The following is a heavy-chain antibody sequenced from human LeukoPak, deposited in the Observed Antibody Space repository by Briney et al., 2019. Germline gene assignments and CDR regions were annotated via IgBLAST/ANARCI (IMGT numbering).Heavy chain of an antibody. CDR1: GGSISSYY. CDR3: AREGSSSGWYGHYYGMDI. D-gene: IGHD6-19*01. CDR2: IYTSGST. V-gene: IGHV4-4*07. J-gene: IGHJ6*02. Sequence: SETLSLTCTVSGGSISSYYGSWIRQPAGKGLEWIGRIYTSGSTNYNPSLKSRVTMSVDTSKNQFSLKLSPVTAAATAVFYCAREGSSSGWYGHYYGMDISGPGNTVTVSS.